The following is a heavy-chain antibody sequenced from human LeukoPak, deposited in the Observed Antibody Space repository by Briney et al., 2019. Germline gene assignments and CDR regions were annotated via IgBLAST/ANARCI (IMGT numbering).Heavy chain of an antibody. CDR3: ARCRFGELMSWDY. CDR1: GYTFTSYD. Sequence: ASVKVSCKASGYTFTSYDINWLRQATGQGLEGMGWMNPNSGSTGYAQKFQGRVTMTRNTSITTAYMELSSLRSEDTAVYYCARCRFGELMSWDYWGQGTLVTVSS. CDR2: MNPNSGST. D-gene: IGHD3-10*01. V-gene: IGHV1-8*01. J-gene: IGHJ4*02.